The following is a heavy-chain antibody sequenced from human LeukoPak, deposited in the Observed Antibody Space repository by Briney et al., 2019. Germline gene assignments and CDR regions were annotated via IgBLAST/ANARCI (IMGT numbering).Heavy chain of an antibody. V-gene: IGHV3-11*01. Sequence: GGSLRLSYLTSGFTFSDYYMTWIRQAPGKGLEWISYISSSGTTIYYADSVKGRFTISRDNAKNSLYLQMNSLRAEDTAVYYCARGYCSSTSCYERLFNSHYFDYWGQGTLVTVSS. J-gene: IGHJ4*02. CDR2: ISSSGTTI. D-gene: IGHD2-2*01. CDR3: ARGYCSSTSCYERLFNSHYFDY. CDR1: GFTFSDYY.